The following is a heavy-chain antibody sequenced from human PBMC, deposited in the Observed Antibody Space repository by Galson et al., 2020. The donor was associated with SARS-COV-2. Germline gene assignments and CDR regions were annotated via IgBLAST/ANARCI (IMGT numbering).Heavy chain of an antibody. CDR1: GGSIRSDNYY. V-gene: IGHV4-39*01. Sequence: SETLSLTCTVSGGSIRSDNYYWGWVRQPPGRGLEWIGHVSYRGGTYYNPSLESRVTISVDASKTQFSLEVSSVTAADTAMYFCASLYTTTWYRSFDYWGQGSLVPVSS. D-gene: IGHD6-13*01. CDR2: VSYRGGT. CDR3: ASLYTTTWYRSFDY. J-gene: IGHJ4*02.